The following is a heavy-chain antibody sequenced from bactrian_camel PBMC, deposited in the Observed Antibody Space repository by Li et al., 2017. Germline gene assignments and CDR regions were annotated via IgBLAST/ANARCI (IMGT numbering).Heavy chain of an antibody. CDR3: ARGWAYDSKSL. Sequence: HVQLVESGGALVQPGGSLRLSFPVSGYIPNAHPMPWFRQFPGKDREGVAAIDTGDGSTYYLNSVEGRFTVSRDNAKSTMTLQLNSLETEDTATYYCARGWAYDSKSLRGQGTQVTVS. V-gene: IGHV3S54*01. D-gene: IGHD1*01. CDR2: IDTGDGST. CDR1: GYIPNAHP. J-gene: IGHJ4*01.